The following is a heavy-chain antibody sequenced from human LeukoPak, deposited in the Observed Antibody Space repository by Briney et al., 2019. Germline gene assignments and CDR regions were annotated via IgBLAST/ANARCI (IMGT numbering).Heavy chain of an antibody. D-gene: IGHD3-16*01. V-gene: IGHV3-23*01. CDR1: GFTFSSYA. CDR3: AKDLGGYNWFDP. Sequence: GGSLRLSCAASGFTFSSYAMSWVRQAPGKGLEWVSAISGSGGSTYYADSVKGRFTISRDNSKNTLYLQMNSLRAEGTAVYYCAKDLGGYNWFDPWGQGTLVTVSS. CDR2: ISGSGGST. J-gene: IGHJ5*02.